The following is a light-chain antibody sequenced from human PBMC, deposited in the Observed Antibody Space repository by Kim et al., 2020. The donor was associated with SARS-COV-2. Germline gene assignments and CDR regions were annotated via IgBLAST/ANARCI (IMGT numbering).Light chain of an antibody. Sequence: AAVGDKVHSTCLASQSIPSYLNWCQQRPGKAPKVLIYGAISLQHGVPSRFSGSGSGTDFTLTISSLQPGDFATYFCHQSYSTPQTFGQGTKVDIK. V-gene: IGKV1-39*01. CDR2: GAI. CDR1: QSIPSY. CDR3: HQSYSTPQT. J-gene: IGKJ1*01.